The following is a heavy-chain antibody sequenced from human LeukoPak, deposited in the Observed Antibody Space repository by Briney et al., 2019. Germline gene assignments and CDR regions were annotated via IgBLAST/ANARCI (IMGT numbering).Heavy chain of an antibody. CDR1: GYTFTGYY. CDR2: INPSGGST. J-gene: IGHJ4*02. V-gene: IGHV1-46*01. Sequence: ASVKVSCKASGYTFTGYYMHWVRQAPGQGLEWMGIINPSGGSTSYAQKFQGRVTMTRDTSTSTVYMELSSLRSEDTAVYYCASGLVFGYCSSTSCYNDYWGQGTLVTVSS. CDR3: ASGLVFGYCSSTSCYNDY. D-gene: IGHD2-2*02.